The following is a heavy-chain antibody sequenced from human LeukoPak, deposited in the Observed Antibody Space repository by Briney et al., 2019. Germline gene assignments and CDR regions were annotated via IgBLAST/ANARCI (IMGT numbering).Heavy chain of an antibody. CDR3: ARERYYYDSSGYSFDY. CDR1: GYTFTSYG. Sequence: GESLKISCKGSGYTFTSYGISWVRQAPGQGLEWMGWISAYNGNTNYAQKLQGRVTMTTDTSTSTAYMELRSLRSDDTAVYYCARERYYYDSSGYSFDYWGQGTLVTVSS. CDR2: ISAYNGNT. V-gene: IGHV1-18*01. D-gene: IGHD3-22*01. J-gene: IGHJ4*02.